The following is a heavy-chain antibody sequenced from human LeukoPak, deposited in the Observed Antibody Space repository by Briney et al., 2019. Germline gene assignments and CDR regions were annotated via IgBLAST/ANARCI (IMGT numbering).Heavy chain of an antibody. CDR1: VYTFTVYY. Sequence: GASVTVSFTASVYTFTVYYMHWVRQAPGQGLEWMGWIKPNSGGTNYAQKFQGRVTMTRDTSISTAYMELSRLRSDDTAVYYCARILSGSDPYYFDYWGQGTLVTVSS. D-gene: IGHD3-9*01. J-gene: IGHJ4*02. CDR2: IKPNSGGT. V-gene: IGHV1-2*02. CDR3: ARILSGSDPYYFDY.